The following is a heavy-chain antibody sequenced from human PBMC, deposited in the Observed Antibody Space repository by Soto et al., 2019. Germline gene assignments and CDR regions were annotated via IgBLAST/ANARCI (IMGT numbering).Heavy chain of an antibody. CDR1: GFTFSSYS. V-gene: IGHV3-21*01. CDR3: ARDRSDYYGSGSYPRGLSMDV. J-gene: IGHJ6*02. CDR2: ISSSSSYI. D-gene: IGHD3-10*01. Sequence: GGSLRLSCAASGFTFSSYSMNWVRQAPGKGLEWVSSISSSSSYIYYADSVKGRFTISRDNAKNSLYLQMNSLRAEDTAVYYCARDRSDYYGSGSYPRGLSMDVWGQGTTVTVSS.